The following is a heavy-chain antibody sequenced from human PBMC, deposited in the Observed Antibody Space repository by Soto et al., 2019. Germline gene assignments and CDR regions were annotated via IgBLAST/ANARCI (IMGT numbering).Heavy chain of an antibody. V-gene: IGHV3-11*01. CDR2: ISISGSNI. D-gene: IGHD3-3*01. J-gene: IGHJ4*02. CDR1: GFTFNDYY. Sequence: VQLVESGGGLVKPGGSLRLSCAASGFTFNDYYMTWIRQAPEKGLEWISYISISGSNIHYADSVKGRFTISRDNAKKSLYLQMDSLRAEDTAVYFCARGWRYDFWSGYFEFWGQGALVTVSS. CDR3: ARGWRYDFWSGYFEF.